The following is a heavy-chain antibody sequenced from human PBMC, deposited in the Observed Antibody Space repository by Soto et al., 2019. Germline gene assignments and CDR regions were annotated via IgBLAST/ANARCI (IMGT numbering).Heavy chain of an antibody. CDR3: ARFYDFWSGYYTFDY. Sequence: SVKVSCKASGGTFSSYTISWVRQAPGQGLEWMGRIIPILGIANYAQKFQGRVTITADKSTSTAYMELSSLRSEDTAVYYCARFYDFWSGYYTFDYSGQGTLVTVSS. CDR1: GGTFSSYT. J-gene: IGHJ4*02. V-gene: IGHV1-69*02. D-gene: IGHD3-3*01. CDR2: IIPILGIA.